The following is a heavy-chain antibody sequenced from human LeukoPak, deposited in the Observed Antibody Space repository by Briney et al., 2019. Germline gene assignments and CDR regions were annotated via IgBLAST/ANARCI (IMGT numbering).Heavy chain of an antibody. J-gene: IGHJ4*02. CDR1: GFTFSSYA. V-gene: IGHV3-23*01. CDR2: LSGSGGSP. CDR3: ANALGGGNTWYYFDC. D-gene: IGHD6-13*01. Sequence: GGSLRLSCAAPGFTFSSYAMSWVRQAPGKGLEWVSRLSGSGGSPNCANSVKGRFTISRDNSKNTLYLQMNSLRAEDTAVYYCANALGGGNTWYYFDCWGQGTLVTVSS.